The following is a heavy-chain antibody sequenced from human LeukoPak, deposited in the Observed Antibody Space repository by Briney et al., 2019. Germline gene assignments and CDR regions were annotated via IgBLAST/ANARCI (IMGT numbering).Heavy chain of an antibody. J-gene: IGHJ5*02. CDR2: IDWDDDK. CDR3: ARMVIAAAGTSWFDP. V-gene: IGHV2-70*01. Sequence: ESGPTLVNPTQTLTLTCTFSGFSLSTSGMCVSWIRQPPGKALEWLALIDWDDDKYYSTSLKTRLTISKDTSKNQVVPTMTNMDPVDTATYYCARMVIAAAGTSWFDPWGQGTLVTVSS. CDR1: GFSLSTSGMC. D-gene: IGHD6-13*01.